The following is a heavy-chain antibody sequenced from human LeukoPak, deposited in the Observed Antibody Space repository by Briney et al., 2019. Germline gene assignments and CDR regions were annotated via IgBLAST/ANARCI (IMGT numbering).Heavy chain of an antibody. V-gene: IGHV4-61*01. CDR3: AKTLAAAGAFDI. CDR1: GGSVSSGSYY. D-gene: IGHD6-13*01. J-gene: IGHJ3*02. CDR2: IYYSGST. Sequence: SETLSLTCTVSGGSVSSGSYYWSWIRQPPGKGLEWIGYIYYSGSTNYNPSLKGRVTISVDTSKNQFSLKLSSVTAADTAVYYCAKTLAAAGAFDIWGQGTMVTVSS.